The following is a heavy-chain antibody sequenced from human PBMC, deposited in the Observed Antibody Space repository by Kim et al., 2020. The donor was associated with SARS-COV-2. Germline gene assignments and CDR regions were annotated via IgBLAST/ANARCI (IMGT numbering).Heavy chain of an antibody. CDR3: ARLVWGSWNFDY. D-gene: IGHD7-27*01. V-gene: IGHV4-39*01. CDR2: ILYTGST. J-gene: IGHJ4*02. Sequence: SETLSLTCTVSGGSISSISYYGGWIRQPPGRGPEWIGHILYTGSTYYNPSLKSRVTISVDTSKNKFSLRLSSVTAADTAVYYCARLVWGSWNFDYWGRGILVTGSS. CDR1: GGSISSISYY.